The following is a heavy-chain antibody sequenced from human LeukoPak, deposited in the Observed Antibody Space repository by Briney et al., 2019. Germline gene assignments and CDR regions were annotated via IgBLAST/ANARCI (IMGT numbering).Heavy chain of an antibody. J-gene: IGHJ4*02. CDR2: IFGSGGST. V-gene: IGHV3-23*01. CDR1: GFTFSNYA. CDR3: AKSDISAAGTFDS. Sequence: PGGSLRLSCAVSGFTFSNYAMTWVRQAPGKGLEGVSVIFGSGGSTYYADSGKGRFSISRDNSKNSLYLQMNSLRAEDTAVYYCAKSDISAAGTFDSWGQGTLVTVSS. D-gene: IGHD6-13*01.